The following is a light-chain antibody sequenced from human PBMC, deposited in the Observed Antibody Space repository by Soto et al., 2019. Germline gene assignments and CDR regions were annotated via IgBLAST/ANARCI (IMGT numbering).Light chain of an antibody. CDR3: QLYGALPVT. Sequence: EVVLTQSPGTLSLSPGEGATLSCRASQSVRGNSLAWYQQKPGQAPRLLIYSVSSRATGIPDRFSGSGSGTDFTLTISRLEPEDFAVYYCQLYGALPVTFGPGITVDIK. CDR2: SVS. CDR1: QSVRGNS. J-gene: IGKJ3*01. V-gene: IGKV3-20*01.